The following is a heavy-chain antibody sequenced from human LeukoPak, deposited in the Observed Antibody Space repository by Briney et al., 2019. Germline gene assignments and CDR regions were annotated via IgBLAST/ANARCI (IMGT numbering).Heavy chain of an antibody. D-gene: IGHD3-22*01. CDR1: GFTFRRYS. CDR3: ARVEYYDSSGLGY. J-gene: IGHJ4*02. Sequence: GRSLRLPCAASGFTFRRYSMSWVPQAPGKGLEWVSFLSSSSSKLYCADSVKGRFTITRDNAKNSLYVQMNSLRAEDTAVYDCARVEYYDSSGLGYWGQGTLVTVSS. CDR2: LSSSSSKL. V-gene: IGHV3-21*01.